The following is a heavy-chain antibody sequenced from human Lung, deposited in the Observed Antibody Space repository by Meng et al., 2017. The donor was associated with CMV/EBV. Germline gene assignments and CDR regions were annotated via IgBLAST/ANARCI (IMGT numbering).Heavy chain of an antibody. V-gene: IGHV4-39*01. CDR1: GGSISSSSYY. J-gene: IGHJ6*02. CDR3: ARQTDTEGIAATPDV. CDR2: IYYSGST. Sequence: SXTXSLXCTVSGGSISSSSYYWGWIRQPPGKGLEWIGSIYYSGSTYYNPSLKSRVTISVDTSKNQFSLKLSSVTAADTAVYYCARQTDTEGIAATPDVWGQGTTVTVS. D-gene: IGHD6-13*01.